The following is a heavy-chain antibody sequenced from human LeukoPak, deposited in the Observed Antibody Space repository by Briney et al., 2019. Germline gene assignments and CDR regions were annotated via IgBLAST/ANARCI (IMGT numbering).Heavy chain of an antibody. CDR1: GGSFSGYY. V-gene: IGHV4-34*01. Sequence: NPSETLSLTCAVYGGSFSGYYWSWIRQPPGKGLEWIGEINHSGSTNYNPSLKSRVTISVDTSKNQFSLKLSSVTAADTAAYYCARRRRGYSYGPIDYWGQGTLVTVSS. CDR3: ARRRRGYSYGPIDY. CDR2: INHSGST. J-gene: IGHJ4*02. D-gene: IGHD5-18*01.